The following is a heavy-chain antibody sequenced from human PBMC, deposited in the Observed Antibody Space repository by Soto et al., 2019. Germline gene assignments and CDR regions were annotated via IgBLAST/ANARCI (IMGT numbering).Heavy chain of an antibody. Sequence: QVQLQQWGAGLLKPSETLSLTCAVYGGSFSGYYWSWIRQPPGKGLEWIGEINHSGSTSYNPSLKSRVSIAVDTSRNQFSRKLGSVTAADTSVYYCARGRDYWGQGTLVTVSS. J-gene: IGHJ4*02. CDR2: INHSGST. V-gene: IGHV4-34*01. CDR1: GGSFSGYY. CDR3: ARGRDY.